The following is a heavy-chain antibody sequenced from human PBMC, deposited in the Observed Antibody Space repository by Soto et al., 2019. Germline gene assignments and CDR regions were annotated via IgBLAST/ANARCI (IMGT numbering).Heavy chain of an antibody. CDR2: INPNSGGT. D-gene: IGHD3-3*01. V-gene: IGHV1-2*04. CDR1: GYTFTGYY. J-gene: IGHJ4*02. Sequence: ASVKVSCKASGYTFTGYYMHWVRQAPGQGLEWMGWINPNSGGTNYAQKFQGWVTMTRDTSISTAYMELSRLRSDDTTVYYCARGGYYTGLYFDYWGQGTLVTVSS. CDR3: ARGGYYTGLYFDY.